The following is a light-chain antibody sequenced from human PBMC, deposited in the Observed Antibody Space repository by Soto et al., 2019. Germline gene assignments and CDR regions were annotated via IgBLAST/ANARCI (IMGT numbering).Light chain of an antibody. CDR1: QSVSSSY. CDR3: QHYGSSPLT. CDR2: GAS. J-gene: IGKJ5*01. V-gene: IGKV3-20*01. Sequence: EIVLTQSPGTLSLSPGERATLSCRASQSVSSSYLAWYQQKPGQAPRLLIYGASSRATGIPDRFSGSGSGTHNTIAINRLDSDDRAVYYCQHYGSSPLTFGQGTRLKIK.